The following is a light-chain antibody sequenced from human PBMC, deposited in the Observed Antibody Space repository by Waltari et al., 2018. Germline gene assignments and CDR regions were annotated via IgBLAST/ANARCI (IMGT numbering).Light chain of an antibody. CDR2: EVS. J-gene: IGLJ3*02. V-gene: IGLV2-23*02. CDR3: CSYAGSSTWV. Sequence: HSALTQPPSVYRSPGQSITIPCTRTSTYVGSSNLVSWYQQHSGKAPKLMIYEVSKRPSGVSNRFSGSKSGNTASLTISGLQAEDEADYYCCSYAGSSTWVFGGGTKLTVL. CDR1: STYVGSSNL.